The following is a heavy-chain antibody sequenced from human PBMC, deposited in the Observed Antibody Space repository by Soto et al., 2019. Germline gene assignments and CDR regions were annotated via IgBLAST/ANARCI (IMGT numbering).Heavy chain of an antibody. J-gene: IGHJ3*02. CDR2: IYHSGST. D-gene: IGHD2-21*02. V-gene: IGHV4-4*02. CDR3: ASIVVVTANGAPHAFDI. CDR1: GGSISSSNC. Sequence: SETLSLTCAVSGGSISSSNCLIVLRHPPGKGLEWIGEIYHSGSTNYNPSLKSRVTISVDKSKNQFSLKLSSVTAADTAVYYCASIVVVTANGAPHAFDIWGQGTMVTVSS.